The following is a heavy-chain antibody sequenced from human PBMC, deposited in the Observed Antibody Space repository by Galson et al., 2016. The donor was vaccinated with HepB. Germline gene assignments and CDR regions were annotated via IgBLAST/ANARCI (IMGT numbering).Heavy chain of an antibody. CDR3: ARGFRSNSFDY. V-gene: IGHV3-48*02. D-gene: IGHD6-13*01. J-gene: IGHJ4*02. Sequence: SLRLSCAVSGFTFRTYSMDWVRQAPGKGLEWVSYISGNGDTIYYADSVKGRFNISRDNAKNSLFLQMNSLRDEDTAIYYCARGFRSNSFDYWGQGTLVTVSS. CDR1: GFTFRTYS. CDR2: ISGNGDTI.